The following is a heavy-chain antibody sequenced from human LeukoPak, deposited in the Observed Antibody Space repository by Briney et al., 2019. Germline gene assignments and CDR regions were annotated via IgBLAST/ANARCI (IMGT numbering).Heavy chain of an antibody. V-gene: IGHV4-30-4*01. D-gene: IGHD4-17*01. J-gene: IGHJ4*02. Sequence: PQTLSPTCTVSGGSLSSGDNYWSWILHPPGKGLEWTGHIYYSGSTYYNPSLKSRVTIAVDTSKDQFSLKLSSVTAADTAVYYCARVPPVETGTTLEGYFDYWGQGTLVTVSS. CDR1: GGSLSSGDNY. CDR2: IYYSGST. CDR3: ARVPPVETGTTLEGYFDY.